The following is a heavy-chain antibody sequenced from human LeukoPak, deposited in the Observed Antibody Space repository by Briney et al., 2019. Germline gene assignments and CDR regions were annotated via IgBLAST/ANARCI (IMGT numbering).Heavy chain of an antibody. D-gene: IGHD6-13*01. J-gene: IGHJ4*02. Sequence: SVKLSCKASGGTFSSYAISWVRQAPGQGLEWMGGIIPIFGTANYAQKFQGRVMITADKSTSTAYMELSSLRSEDTGVYYCARAAAGSGYYFDYWGQGTLVTVSS. CDR2: IIPIFGTA. CDR1: GGTFSSYA. V-gene: IGHV1-69*06. CDR3: ARAAAGSGYYFDY.